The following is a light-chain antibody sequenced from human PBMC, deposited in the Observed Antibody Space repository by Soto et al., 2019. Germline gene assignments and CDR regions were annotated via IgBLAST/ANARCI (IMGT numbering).Light chain of an antibody. Sequence: EFVLTQSPGTLSLSPGERATLSCRASQTVRNNYLAWYQQKPGQPPRLLIYDASTRATGIPASFSASGSGSDFTLTISSLQSEDFAVYYCQQYNNWPFTFGGGTKVDIK. CDR3: QQYNNWPFT. V-gene: IGKV3-15*01. J-gene: IGKJ4*01. CDR1: QTVRNN. CDR2: DAS.